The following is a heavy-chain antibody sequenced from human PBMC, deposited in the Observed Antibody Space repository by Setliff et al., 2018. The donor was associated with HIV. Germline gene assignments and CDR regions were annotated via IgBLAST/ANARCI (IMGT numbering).Heavy chain of an antibody. J-gene: IGHJ4*02. CDR1: GYTFTGSF. CDR3: VRTWELYWFDF. CDR2: INCNSGGT. D-gene: IGHD1-26*01. V-gene: IGHV1-2*02. Sequence: GASVKVSCKSSGYTFTGSFMHWVRQAPGQGLEWMGWINCNSGGTYYAQNFQGRVTISRDNAANSVYLQMDSLRAEDTALYYCVRTWELYWFDFWGQGTLVTVSS.